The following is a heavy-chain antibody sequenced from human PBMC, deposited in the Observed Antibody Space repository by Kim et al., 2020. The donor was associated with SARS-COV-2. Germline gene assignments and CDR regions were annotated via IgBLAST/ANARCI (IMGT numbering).Heavy chain of an antibody. CDR3: AKAMSIIGYGSGSYYYYG. CDR2: ISWNSGSI. CDR1: GFTFDDYA. V-gene: IGHV3-9*01. D-gene: IGHD3-10*01. J-gene: IGHJ6*01. Sequence: GGSLRLSCAASGFTFDDYAMHWVRQAPGKGLEWVSGISWNSGSIGYADSVKGRFTISRDNAKNSLYLQMNSLRAEDTALYYCAKAMSIIGYGSGSYYYYG.